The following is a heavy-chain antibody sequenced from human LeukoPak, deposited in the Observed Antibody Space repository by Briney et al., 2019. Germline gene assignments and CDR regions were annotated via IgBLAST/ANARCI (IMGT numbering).Heavy chain of an antibody. Sequence: GGSLRLSCAGSGFLFSTYSFNWVRQAPGKGMEWVSSISSSGSSIYYADSVKGRFTISRDNTKNSLHLQMNSLRAEDTAVYYCARHLFGVNIVGNYFDSWGQGTLVTVSS. D-gene: IGHD2/OR15-2a*01. CDR2: ISSSGSSI. J-gene: IGHJ4*02. CDR3: ARHLFGVNIVGNYFDS. V-gene: IGHV3-21*01. CDR1: GFLFSTYS.